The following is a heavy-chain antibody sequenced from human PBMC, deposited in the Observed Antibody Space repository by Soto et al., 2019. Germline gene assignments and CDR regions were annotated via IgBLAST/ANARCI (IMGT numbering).Heavy chain of an antibody. V-gene: IGHV3-23*01. CDR3: AKGGGSKDYYDTSGYYLYYYYAMDV. CDR2: LSGSGVST. J-gene: IGHJ6*02. CDR1: GFTFSSYA. Sequence: EVQLLESGGGLVQPGGSLRLSCAASGFTFSSYAMTWVRQAPGKGLEWVSVLSGSGVSTYYADSVKGRFTISRDNSKNTLYLQMNSPRAEDTAVYYCAKGGGSKDYYDTSGYYLYYYYAMDVWGQGTTVTVSS. D-gene: IGHD3-22*01.